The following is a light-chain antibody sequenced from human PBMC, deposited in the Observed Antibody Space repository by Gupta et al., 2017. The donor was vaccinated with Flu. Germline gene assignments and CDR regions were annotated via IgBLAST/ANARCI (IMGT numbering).Light chain of an antibody. CDR1: KGISNY. V-gene: IGKV1-9*01. Sequence: DIQLTQSPSFLSASVGDRVTITCRASKGISNYLAWYQQKPGKAPKLLIYDASTVGSGVPSRFSGSGSWSEFTLTIRSRQTEDFATYYCQQRNSSPSTFGQGTKVDIK. J-gene: IGKJ1*01. CDR3: QQRNSSPST. CDR2: DAS.